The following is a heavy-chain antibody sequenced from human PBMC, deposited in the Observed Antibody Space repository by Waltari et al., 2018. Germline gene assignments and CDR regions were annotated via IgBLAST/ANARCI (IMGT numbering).Heavy chain of an antibody. D-gene: IGHD2-15*01. Sequence: QLQLQESGPGLVKPSGTLSLTCAVSGDSMTTSDCWSWVRQSPGKGLEWIGQVRGDGRTNENPSVAGRVTISLDTSTNQYSLRVPSATAADTAVYYCARDRGRGLYLDSWGQGILVTVSS. CDR1: GDSMTTSDC. CDR2: VRGDGRT. J-gene: IGHJ4*02. V-gene: IGHV4-4*02. CDR3: ARDRGRGLYLDS.